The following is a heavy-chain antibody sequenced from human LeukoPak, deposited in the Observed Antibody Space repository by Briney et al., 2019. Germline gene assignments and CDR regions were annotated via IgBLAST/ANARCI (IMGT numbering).Heavy chain of an antibody. J-gene: IGHJ3*02. Sequence: ASVKVSCKASGYTFTSYGISWVRQAPGQGLEWMGWISAYNGNTNYAQKPQGRVTMTTDTSTSTAYMELRSLRSDDTAVYYCARDRYNWNDLLSQKAFDIWGQGTMVTVSS. V-gene: IGHV1-18*01. CDR2: ISAYNGNT. CDR1: GYTFTSYG. CDR3: ARDRYNWNDLLSQKAFDI. D-gene: IGHD1-20*01.